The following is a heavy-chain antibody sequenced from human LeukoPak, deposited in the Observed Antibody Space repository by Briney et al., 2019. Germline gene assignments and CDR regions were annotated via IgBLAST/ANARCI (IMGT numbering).Heavy chain of an antibody. CDR3: VRLGGDDFDY. J-gene: IGHJ4*02. CDR1: GFRFSDYS. Sequence: PGGSLRLSCSASGFRFSDYSMHWVRQAPGKGLEYVSAIRSNGGGTNYADSVKGRFTISRDNPKNTLYLQMSSLRAEDTAVYYCVRLGGDDFDYWGQGTLVTVSS. V-gene: IGHV3-64D*06. CDR2: IRSNGGGT. D-gene: IGHD1-26*01.